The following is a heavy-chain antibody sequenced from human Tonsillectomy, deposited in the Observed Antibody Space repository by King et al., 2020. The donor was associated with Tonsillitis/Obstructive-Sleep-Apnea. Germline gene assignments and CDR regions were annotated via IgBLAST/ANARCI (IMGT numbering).Heavy chain of an antibody. D-gene: IGHD2-2*01. CDR3: AKEEYCSSTSCLYNWYDP. CDR2: ISGSGGST. V-gene: IGHV3-23*04. Sequence: VKLVQSGGGLVQPGGSLRLSCAASGFTFSNYAMSWVRQAPGKGLEWVSAISGSGGSTYYADSVKGRFTISRDNSKNTLYLQMNSLRAEDTAVYYCAKEEYCSSTSCLYNWYDPWGQGTLVTVSS. J-gene: IGHJ5*02. CDR1: GFTFSNYA.